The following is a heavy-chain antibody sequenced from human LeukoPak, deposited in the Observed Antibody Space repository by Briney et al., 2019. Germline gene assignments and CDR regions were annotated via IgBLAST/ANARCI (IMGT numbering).Heavy chain of an antibody. J-gene: IGHJ4*02. V-gene: IGHV4-34*01. CDR2: INHSGST. D-gene: IGHD1-26*01. CDR1: GGSFSGYY. CDR3: ARGGREWELLHADFDY. Sequence: SVTLSLTCAVYGGSFSGYYWSWIRQPPGKGLEWIGEINHSGSTNYNPSLKSRVTISVDTSKNQFSLKLNPVTAADTAVYYCARGGREWELLHADFDYWGQGTLVTVSS.